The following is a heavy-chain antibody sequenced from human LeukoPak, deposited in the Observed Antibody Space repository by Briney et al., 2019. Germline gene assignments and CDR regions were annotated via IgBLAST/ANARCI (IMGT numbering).Heavy chain of an antibody. CDR2: INPNSGDT. CDR3: TRGTPGLTPLDD. CDR1: GYPLTDYY. J-gene: IGHJ4*02. Sequence: PSVSPSCKASGYPLTDYYVHWVRQAPGQGPEWMGWINPNSGDTNYALKFQGRVTMTRDTSISTAYMELSRLRSDDTAVYYCTRGTPGLTPLDDWVPATLVTVSS. V-gene: IGHV1-2*02.